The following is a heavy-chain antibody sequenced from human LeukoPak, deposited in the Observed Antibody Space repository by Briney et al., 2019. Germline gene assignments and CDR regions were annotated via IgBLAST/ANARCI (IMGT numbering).Heavy chain of an antibody. J-gene: IGHJ4*02. CDR2: IRYDGGNK. Sequence: PGGSLRLSCAASGFTFSTYAMHWVRQAPGKGLEWVAFIRYDGGNKYYADSVKGRFTISRDNSKNTLYLQMNSLRPEDTAVYYCAKDGPRRDGYNGHWGQGTLVTVSS. V-gene: IGHV3-30*02. D-gene: IGHD5-24*01. CDR3: AKDGPRRDGYNGH. CDR1: GFTFSTYA.